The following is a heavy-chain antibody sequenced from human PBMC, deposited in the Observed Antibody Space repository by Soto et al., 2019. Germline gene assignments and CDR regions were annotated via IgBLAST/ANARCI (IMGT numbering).Heavy chain of an antibody. CDR3: ARVPGP. V-gene: IGHV4-30-2*01. J-gene: IGHJ5*02. CDR2: IYHSGST. Sequence: PWKTLSLTCAVSGCSISSGGYSWSWIRQPPGKGLEWIGYIYHSGSTYYNPSLKSRVTISVDRSKNQFSLKLSSVTAADTAVYYCARVPGPWGQGTLVTSPQ. D-gene: IGHD7-27*01. CDR1: GCSISSGGYS.